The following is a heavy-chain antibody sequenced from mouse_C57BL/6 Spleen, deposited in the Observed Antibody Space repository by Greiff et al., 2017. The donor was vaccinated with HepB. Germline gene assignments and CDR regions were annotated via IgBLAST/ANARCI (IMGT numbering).Heavy chain of an antibody. CDR3: ARSEPLYYGSSSYAMDY. Sequence: QVQLQQPGAELVRPGSSVKLSCKASGYTFTSYWMDWVKQRPGQGLEWIGNIYPSDSETHYNQKFKDKATLTVDKSSSTAYMQLSSLTSEDSAVYYCARSEPLYYGSSSYAMDYWGQGTSVTVSS. D-gene: IGHD1-1*01. CDR1: GYTFTSYW. V-gene: IGHV1-61*01. CDR2: IYPSDSET. J-gene: IGHJ4*01.